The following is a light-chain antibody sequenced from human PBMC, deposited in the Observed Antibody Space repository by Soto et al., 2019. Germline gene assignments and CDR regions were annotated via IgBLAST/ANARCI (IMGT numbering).Light chain of an antibody. CDR3: SSYTSSNTLGV. J-gene: IGLJ2*01. CDR1: SSDVDTYNY. V-gene: IGLV2-14*01. Sequence: QSVLTQPASGSGSPGQSITISCTGTSSDVDTYNYVSWYQQYPGKAPKLMIHDVSNRPSGVSNRFSGSKSGNTASLTISGLQAEDEADYYCSSYTSSNTLGVFGGGTKLTVL. CDR2: DVS.